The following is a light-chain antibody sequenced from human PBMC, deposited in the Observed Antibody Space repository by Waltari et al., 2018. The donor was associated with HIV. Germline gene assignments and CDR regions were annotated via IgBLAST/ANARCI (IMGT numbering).Light chain of an antibody. CDR3: AAWDDRLDGQGV. Sequence: QSVLTQPPSASGTPGQRVTISCSGTRSKIGTNTVNWYQIIPGTAPKLLIYNDNQRRSGVPDRFSGSRSGTSASLAIMGLQSEDEADYYCAAWDDRLDGQGVFGGGTTLTVL. J-gene: IGLJ3*02. CDR1: RSKIGTNT. CDR2: NDN. V-gene: IGLV1-44*01.